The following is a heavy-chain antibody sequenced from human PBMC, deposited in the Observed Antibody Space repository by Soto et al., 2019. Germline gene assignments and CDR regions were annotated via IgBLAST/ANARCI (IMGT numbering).Heavy chain of an antibody. J-gene: IGHJ5*02. Sequence: ASVKVSCKPSGYTFITYGTSWVRQAPGQGLEWMGWISAYNGNTNYAQKFQDRVTMTTDTSASTAYMELRSLRSDDTAVYYCARDLLAARPGWFDPWGQGTLVTVSS. V-gene: IGHV1-18*01. CDR1: GYTFITYG. CDR2: ISAYNGNT. CDR3: ARDLLAARPGWFDP. D-gene: IGHD6-6*01.